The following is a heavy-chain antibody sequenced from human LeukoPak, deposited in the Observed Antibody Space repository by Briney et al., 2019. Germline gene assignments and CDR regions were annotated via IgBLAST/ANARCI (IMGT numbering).Heavy chain of an antibody. CDR1: GGSISSYY. Sequence: SETLSLTCTVSGGSISSYYWSWIRQPPGKGLEWIGYIYYSGSTSYNPSLKSRVTISVDTSKNQFSLKLSFVTAADTAVYYCARRKYSSSWYDYWGQGTLVTDSS. V-gene: IGHV4-59*08. CDR2: IYYSGST. J-gene: IGHJ4*02. D-gene: IGHD6-13*01. CDR3: ARRKYSSSWYDY.